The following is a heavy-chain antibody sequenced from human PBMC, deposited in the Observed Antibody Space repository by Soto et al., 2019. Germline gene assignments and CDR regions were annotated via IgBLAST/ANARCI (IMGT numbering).Heavy chain of an antibody. D-gene: IGHD5-18*01. J-gene: IGHJ4*02. CDR1: GFTFSSHA. CDR3: ARDQGYSYGYDY. CDR2: LSDSGADA. Sequence: EVHLLESGGGLVQPGGSLRLSCAASGFTFSSHAMGWVRQAPGKGLDWVLALSDSGADAYYAASVKGRFTISRDNSQNTLYLQMNSLRAEDTALYYCARDQGYSYGYDYWGQGVLVTVSS. V-gene: IGHV3-23*01.